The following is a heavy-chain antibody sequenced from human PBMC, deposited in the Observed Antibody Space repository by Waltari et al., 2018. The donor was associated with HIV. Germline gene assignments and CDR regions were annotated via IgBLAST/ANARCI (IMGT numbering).Heavy chain of an antibody. CDR3: ARGQYGPGSREDY. Sequence: QVQLQQWGTGLLKPSETLSLTCAVQGGSSSNYYWSWIPQPPGKGLEWIAEINHSGRTNYNPSLKSRLTISVDTSKTQFSVKLTSVTAADTAVYFCARGQYGPGSREDYCGQGTLVTVAS. CDR1: GGSSSNYY. D-gene: IGHD3-10*01. V-gene: IGHV4-34*02. J-gene: IGHJ4*02. CDR2: INHSGRT.